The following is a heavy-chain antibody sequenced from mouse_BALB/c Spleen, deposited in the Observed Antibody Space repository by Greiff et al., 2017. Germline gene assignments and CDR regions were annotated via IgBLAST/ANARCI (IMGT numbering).Heavy chain of an antibody. J-gene: IGHJ4*01. D-gene: IGHD4-1*01. CDR1: GYSITSGYY. CDR2: ISYDGSN. CDR3: ARVSLGRGAMDY. V-gene: IGHV3-6*02. Sequence: EVKLQESGPGLVKPSQSLSLTCSVTGYSITSGYYWNWIRQFPGNKLEWMGYISYDGSNNYNPSLKNRISITRDTSKNQFFLKLNSVTTEDTATYYCARVSLGRGAMDYWGQGTSVTVSS.